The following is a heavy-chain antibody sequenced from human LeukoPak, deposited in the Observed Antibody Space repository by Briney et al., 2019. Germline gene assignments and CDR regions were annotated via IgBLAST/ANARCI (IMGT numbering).Heavy chain of an antibody. CDR3: ATQNFDY. V-gene: IGHV3-23*01. Sequence: PGGSLRLSCAASGFTFSSHWMHWVRQAPGEGLEWVSRISDSGTDTYYADSVKGRFTISRDTSKNTLFLLMNSLRAEDTAVYYCATQNFDYWGQGTLVTVSS. J-gene: IGHJ4*02. CDR1: GFTFSSHW. CDR2: ISDSGTDT.